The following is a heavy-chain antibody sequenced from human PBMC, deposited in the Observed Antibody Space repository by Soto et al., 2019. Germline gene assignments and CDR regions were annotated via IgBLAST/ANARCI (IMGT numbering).Heavy chain of an antibody. CDR1: GFTFSSYA. CDR2: ISYDGSNK. V-gene: IGHV3-30-3*01. CDR3: ANSVGYFDY. D-gene: IGHD2-15*01. J-gene: IGHJ4*02. Sequence: GGSLRLSCAASGFTFSSYAMHWVRQAPGKGLEWVAVISYDGSNKYYADSVKGRFTISRDNSKNTLYLQMNSLRAEDTAVYYCANSVGYFDYWGQGTLVTVSS.